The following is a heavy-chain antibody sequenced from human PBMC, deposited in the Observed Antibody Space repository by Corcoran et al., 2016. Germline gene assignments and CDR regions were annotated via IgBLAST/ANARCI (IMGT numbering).Heavy chain of an antibody. D-gene: IGHD3-22*01. CDR2: INPSGGST. V-gene: IGHV1-46*01. CDR1: GYTFTSYY. J-gene: IGHJ6*02. CDR3: ARENYYDSSGSSYYGMDV. Sequence: QVQLVQSGAEVKKPGASVKVSCKASGYTFTSYYMHWVRQAPGQGLEWMGIINPSGGSTSYAQKFQGRVTMTRDTSTSPVYMELRSLRSEDTAVYYCARENYYDSSGSSYYGMDVWGQGTTVTVSS.